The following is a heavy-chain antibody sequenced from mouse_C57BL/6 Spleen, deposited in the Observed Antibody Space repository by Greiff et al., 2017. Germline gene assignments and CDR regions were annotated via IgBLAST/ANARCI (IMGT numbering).Heavy chain of an antibody. CDR2: ISYSGST. D-gene: IGHD1-1*01. CDR3: ARLYGSDWYFDV. V-gene: IGHV3-1*01. J-gene: IGHJ1*03. CDR1: GYSITSGYD. Sequence: DVQLQESGPGMVKPSQSLSLTCTVTGYSITSGYDWHWIRHFPGNKLEWMGYISYSGSTNYNPSLKSRISITHDTSKNHVFLKLNSVTTEDTATYDGARLYGSDWYFDVWGTGTTVTVSS.